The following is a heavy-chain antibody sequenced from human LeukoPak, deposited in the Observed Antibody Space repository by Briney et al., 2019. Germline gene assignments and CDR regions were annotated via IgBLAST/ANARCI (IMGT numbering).Heavy chain of an antibody. CDR1: GGSFSGYY. Sequence: SETLSLTCAVYGGSFSGYYWSWIRPPPGKGLEWIGEINHSGSTNYNPSLKSRVTISVDTSKNQFSLKLSSVTAADTAVYYCARSSRIAAAGFFFDYWGQGTLVTVSS. D-gene: IGHD6-13*01. CDR2: INHSGST. J-gene: IGHJ4*02. V-gene: IGHV4-34*01. CDR3: ARSSRIAAAGFFFDY.